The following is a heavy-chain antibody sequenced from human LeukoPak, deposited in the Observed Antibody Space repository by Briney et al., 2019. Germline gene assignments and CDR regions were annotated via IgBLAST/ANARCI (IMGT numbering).Heavy chain of an antibody. CDR2: ISGSGDNT. CDR3: AKGSYYDSSGSFYFDY. Sequence: GGSLRLSYAASGFTFSSYAMSWVRQAPGKGLEWVSGISGSGDNTYYADSVKGRFTISRDNSKNTLYVQVNSLGTEGTAAYYCAKGSYYDSSGSFYFDYWGQGTLVTVSS. CDR1: GFTFSSYA. V-gene: IGHV3-23*01. D-gene: IGHD3-22*01. J-gene: IGHJ4*02.